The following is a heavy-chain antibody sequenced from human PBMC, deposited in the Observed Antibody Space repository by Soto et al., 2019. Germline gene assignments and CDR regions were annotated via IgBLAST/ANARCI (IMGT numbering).Heavy chain of an antibody. CDR1: GASSSSGGYY. D-gene: IGHD3-10*01. CDR2: IYYSGSS. V-gene: IGHV4-31*03. Sequence: QVQLQESGPGLVKPSQTLSLTCSVSGASSSSGGYYWSWIRQPPGKGLEWIGYIYYSGSSYYNPSLKSRVTISGDTSNKQCSLKLISVNSADTAVAYCAGGYGAGSFNYWGQGALGAVSS. CDR3: AGGYGAGSFNY. J-gene: IGHJ4*02.